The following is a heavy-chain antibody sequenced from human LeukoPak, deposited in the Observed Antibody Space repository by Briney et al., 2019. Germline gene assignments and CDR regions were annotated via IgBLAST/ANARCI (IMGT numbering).Heavy chain of an antibody. D-gene: IGHD2-21*02. CDR1: GFTFSSYG. CDR3: ATGVVTGWSPDY. Sequence: GRSLRLSCAASGFTFSSYGMHWVRQAPGKGLEWVAVISYDGRNKYYADSVKGRFTISRDNSKNTLYLQMNSLRAEDTAVYYCATGVVTGWSPDYWGQGTLVTVSS. CDR2: ISYDGRNK. V-gene: IGHV3-30*03. J-gene: IGHJ4*02.